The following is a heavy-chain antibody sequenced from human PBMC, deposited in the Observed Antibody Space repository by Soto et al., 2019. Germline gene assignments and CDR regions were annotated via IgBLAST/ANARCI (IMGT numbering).Heavy chain of an antibody. V-gene: IGHV3-21*06. CDR2: ISSSSSYI. CDR3: ARDIGEMSAV. J-gene: IGHJ4*02. D-gene: IGHD3-10*01. CDR1: GFTFSSST. Sequence: LRLSCTGSGFTFSSSTMTWVRQGPGKGLEWVSSISSSSSYIYFADSLKGRFTISRDNAKNSLYLQMNSLRAEDTAVYYCARDIGEMSAVWGQGTQVTVSS.